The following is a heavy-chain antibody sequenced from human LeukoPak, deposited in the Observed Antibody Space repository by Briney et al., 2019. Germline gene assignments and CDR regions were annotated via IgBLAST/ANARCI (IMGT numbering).Heavy chain of an antibody. V-gene: IGHV2-5*02. CDR2: IYWDDDK. Sequence: ESGPTLVNPTQTLTLTCTFSGFSLSTSGVGVGWIRQPPGKALEWLALIYWDDDKRYSPSLKSRLTITKDTSKNQVVLTMTNMDPVDTATYYCAHSIAAAGAGLRPFDYWGQGTLVTVSS. CDR1: GFSLSTSGVG. CDR3: AHSIAAAGAGLRPFDY. J-gene: IGHJ4*02. D-gene: IGHD6-13*01.